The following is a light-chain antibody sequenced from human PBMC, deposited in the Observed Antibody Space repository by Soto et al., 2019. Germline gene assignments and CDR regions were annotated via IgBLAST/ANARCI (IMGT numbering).Light chain of an antibody. J-gene: IGLJ1*01. CDR3: ASYRSANTLVV. CDR1: SSNIGDNP. V-gene: IGLV1-44*01. CDR2: EVT. Sequence: QSVLTQPPSASGTPGQRITISCSGSSSNIGDNPVNWYQQLPGAAPKLLIYEVTSRPSGVSDRFSGSKSGMTASLTISGLQPEDEADYFCASYRSANTLVVFGTGTKVTVL.